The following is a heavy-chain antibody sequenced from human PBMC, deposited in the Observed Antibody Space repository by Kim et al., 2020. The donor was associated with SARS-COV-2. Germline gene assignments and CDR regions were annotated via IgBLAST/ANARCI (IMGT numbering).Heavy chain of an antibody. Sequence: GGSLRLSCAASGFTFSSYYMSWVRQAPGKGLEWVSAISGSGDSTYYADSVKGRFTISRDNSKNTLYLQMNSLRAEDTAVYYCAKSHSDSRGIAVAEYYYYGMDVSGQGNTVTVSS. D-gene: IGHD6-19*01. V-gene: IGHV3-23*01. CDR1: GFTFSSYY. CDR3: AKSHSDSRGIAVAEYYYYGMDV. J-gene: IGHJ6*02. CDR2: ISGSGDST.